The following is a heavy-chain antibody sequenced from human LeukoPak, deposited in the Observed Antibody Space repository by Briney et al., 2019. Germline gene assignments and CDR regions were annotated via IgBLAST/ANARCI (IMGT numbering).Heavy chain of an antibody. CDR2: ISGSGGST. D-gene: IGHD2-15*01. Sequence: PGGSLRLSCAASGFTFSSYAMSWVRQAPGKGLEWVSAISGSGGSTYYADSVKGRFTISRDNSKNTLYLQMNSLRAEDTAVYYCAKDGRDIVVVVAAKGDAFDIWGQGTMVTVSS. CDR1: GFTFSSYA. CDR3: AKDGRDIVVVVAAKGDAFDI. J-gene: IGHJ3*02. V-gene: IGHV3-23*01.